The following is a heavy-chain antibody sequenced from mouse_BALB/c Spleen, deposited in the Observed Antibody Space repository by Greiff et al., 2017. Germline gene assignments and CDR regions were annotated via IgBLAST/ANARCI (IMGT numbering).Heavy chain of an antibody. Sequence: VQLQQSGTVLARPGASVKMSCKASGYSFTSYWMHWVKQRPGQGLEWIGAIYPGNSDTSYNQKFKGKAKLTAVTSASTTYMELSSLTNEDSAVYYCARAYDDFFDYWGQGTTLTVSA. CDR2: IYPGNSDT. CDR1: GYSFTSYW. J-gene: IGHJ2*01. V-gene: IGHV1-5*01. D-gene: IGHD2-3*01. CDR3: ARAYDDFFDY.